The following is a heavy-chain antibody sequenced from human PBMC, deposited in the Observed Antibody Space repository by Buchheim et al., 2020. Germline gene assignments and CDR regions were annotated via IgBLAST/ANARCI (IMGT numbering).Heavy chain of an antibody. J-gene: IGHJ6*02. CDR3: ASAIADYYYGMDV. V-gene: IGHV4-61*02. Sequence: QVQLQESGPGLVKPSQTLSLTCTVSGGSISSGSYYWSWIRQPAGKGLEWIGRIYTSGSTNYNPSLKSRVTISVDTSKNQFSLKLSSVTAADTAVYYCASAIADYYYGMDVWGQGTT. CDR2: IYTSGST. CDR1: GGSISSGSYY.